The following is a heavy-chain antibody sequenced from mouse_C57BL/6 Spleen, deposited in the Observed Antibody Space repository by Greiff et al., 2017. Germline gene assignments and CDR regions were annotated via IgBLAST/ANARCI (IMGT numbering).Heavy chain of an antibody. CDR3: ARGDSFMTTVVGRYFDY. D-gene: IGHD1-1*01. CDR1: GYAFSSYW. CDR2: IYPGDGDT. Sequence: QVQLKQSGAELVKPGASVKISCKASGYAFSSYWMNWVKQRPGKGLEWIGQIYPGDGDTNYNGKFKGKATLTADKSSSTAYMQLSSLTSEDSAVYFCARGDSFMTTVVGRYFDYGGQGTTLTGSS. J-gene: IGHJ2*01. V-gene: IGHV1-80*01.